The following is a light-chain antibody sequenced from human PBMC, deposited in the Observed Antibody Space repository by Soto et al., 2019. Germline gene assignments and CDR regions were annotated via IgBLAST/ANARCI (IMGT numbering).Light chain of an antibody. J-gene: IGLJ3*02. Sequence: QSVLTQPPSVSGAPGQRVTISCTGSSSNIGAGYDVHWYQHLPGTAPKLLIYGNNNRPSGAPDRFSGSKSGTSASLAIAGLQAEDEADYYCQSFDSSLSGSVFGGGTKLTVL. CDR1: SSNIGAGYD. V-gene: IGLV1-40*01. CDR2: GNN. CDR3: QSFDSSLSGSV.